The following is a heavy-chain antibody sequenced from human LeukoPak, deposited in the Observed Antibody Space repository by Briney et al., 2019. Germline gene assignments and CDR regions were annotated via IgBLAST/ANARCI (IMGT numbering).Heavy chain of an antibody. CDR3: AKGSRGNYDY. V-gene: IGHV3-23*01. CDR2: IIDSGIST. Sequence: GGSLRLSCAASGFTFNSYAMAWVRQAPEKGLEWVSSIIDSGISTYYADSVKGRFTISRDNSKNTLYLHMNSLRAEDTAVYYCAKGSRGNYDYWGQGTLVTVSS. D-gene: IGHD1-26*01. CDR1: GFTFNSYA. J-gene: IGHJ4*02.